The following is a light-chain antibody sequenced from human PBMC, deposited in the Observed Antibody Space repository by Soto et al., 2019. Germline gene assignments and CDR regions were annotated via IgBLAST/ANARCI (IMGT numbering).Light chain of an antibody. CDR1: QDINNF. CDR3: QQYANLPLT. V-gene: IGKV1-33*01. CDR2: DAS. Sequence: DIQMTQSPSSLSASVGDRVTITCQASQDINNFLNWYQQKPGKAPQLLIYDASNLKTGVPSRVTGSGSGTDFTFTIISLQAEDFATYYCQQYANLPLTFGGGTKVEI. J-gene: IGKJ4*01.